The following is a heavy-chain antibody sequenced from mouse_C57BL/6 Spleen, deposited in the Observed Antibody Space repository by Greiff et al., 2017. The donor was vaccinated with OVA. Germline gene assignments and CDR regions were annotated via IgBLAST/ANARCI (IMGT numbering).Heavy chain of an antibody. CDR2: IDPYDSYT. Sequence: QVQLQQPGAELVKPGASVKLSCKASGYTFTSYWMQWVKQRPGQGLEWIGEIDPYDSYTNYNQKFKGKATLTVDISSSTAYMQLSSLTSEDSAVSYYACGRMIVYDWFAYWGQGTLVTVSA. CDR3: ACGRMIVYDWFAY. J-gene: IGHJ3*01. CDR1: GYTFTSYW. D-gene: IGHD2-3*01. V-gene: IGHV1-50*01.